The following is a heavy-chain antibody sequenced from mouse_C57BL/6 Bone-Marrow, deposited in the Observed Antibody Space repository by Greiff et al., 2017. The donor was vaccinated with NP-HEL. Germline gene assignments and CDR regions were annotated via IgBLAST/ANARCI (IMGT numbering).Heavy chain of an antibody. J-gene: IGHJ2*01. CDR1: GFTFSDYG. CDR2: ISSGSSTI. V-gene: IGHV5-17*01. CDR3: ARERLRRAYYFDY. Sequence: EVKLMESGGGLVKPGGSLKLSCAASGFTFSDYGMHWVRQAPEKGLEWVAYISSGSSTIYYADTVTGRFTISRDNAKNTLFLQMTSLRSEDTAMYYCARERLRRAYYFDYWGQGTTLTVSS. D-gene: IGHD2-4*01.